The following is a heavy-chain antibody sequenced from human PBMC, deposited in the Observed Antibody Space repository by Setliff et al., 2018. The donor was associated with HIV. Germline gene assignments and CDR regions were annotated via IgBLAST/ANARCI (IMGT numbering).Heavy chain of an antibody. CDR2: IYQTGST. CDR1: GYSISSGYY. Sequence: SETLSLTCSVSGYSISSGYYWGWIRQPPGKGLEWIGSIYQTGSTNYSPSLKSRVTVSLDMSNNQFSLKVTSMTAADTAVYYCGRQAWDHQSSGYFVDYWGQGTLVTAPQ. D-gene: IGHD6-19*01. J-gene: IGHJ4*02. CDR3: GRQAWDHQSSGYFVDY. V-gene: IGHV4-38-2*02.